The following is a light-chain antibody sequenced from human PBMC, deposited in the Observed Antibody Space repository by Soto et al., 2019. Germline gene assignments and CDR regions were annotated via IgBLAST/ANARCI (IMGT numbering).Light chain of an antibody. CDR3: RSLTGGIRSYV. CDR1: SSDVGGYDY. J-gene: IGLJ1*01. Sequence: QSALTQPPSASGSPGQSVTISCTGTSSDVGGYDYVSWYQQHPGKAPKLMIYEVTIRPSGVSDRFSGSKSGNTASLTVSGLQAEDKADYFGRSLTGGIRSYVFGTGTKLTV. V-gene: IGLV2-8*01. CDR2: EVT.